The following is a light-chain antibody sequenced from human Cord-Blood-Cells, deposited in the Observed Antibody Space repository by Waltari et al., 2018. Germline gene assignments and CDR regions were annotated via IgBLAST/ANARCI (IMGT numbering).Light chain of an antibody. J-gene: IGLJ2*01. CDR3: SSYTSSSTVV. CDR2: EVS. CDR1: SSDFGSYNR. Sequence: QSALTQPPSVSGSPGQSVTIPCPGTSSDFGSYNRFPWYQQPPGTAPKLMIYEVSNRASGVPDRFSGSKSGNTASLTISGLQAEDEADYYCSSYTSSSTVVFGGGTKLTVL. V-gene: IGLV2-18*02.